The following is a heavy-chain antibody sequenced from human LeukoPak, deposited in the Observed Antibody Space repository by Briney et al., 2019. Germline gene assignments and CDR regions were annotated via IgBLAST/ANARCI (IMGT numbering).Heavy chain of an antibody. D-gene: IGHD7-27*01. CDR2: IHHSGNS. V-gene: IGHV4-59*02. Sequence: SETLSLTCTVSGASVTDCYWSWIRQSPGKGLEWISYIHHSGNSDYNPSLRSRVTTSLDTSKNQFSLNLISVTAADTAVYYCTRGHWGLQSWSQGTLVTVSS. CDR1: GASVTDCY. CDR3: TRGHWGLQS. J-gene: IGHJ5*02.